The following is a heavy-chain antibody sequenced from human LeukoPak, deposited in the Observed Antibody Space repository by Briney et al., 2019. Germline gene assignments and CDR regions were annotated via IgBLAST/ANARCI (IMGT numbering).Heavy chain of an antibody. CDR3: ARDGELRFLEWLPTPPTADY. CDR2: ISAYNGNT. D-gene: IGHD3-3*01. CDR1: GYTFTSYG. V-gene: IGHV1-18*01. Sequence: RRASVTVSCKASGYTFTSYGISWVRQAPGQGLEWMGWISAYNGNTNYAQKLQGRVTMTTDTSTSTAYMELRSLRSDDTAVYYCARDGELRFLEWLPTPPTADYWGQGTLVTVSS. J-gene: IGHJ4*02.